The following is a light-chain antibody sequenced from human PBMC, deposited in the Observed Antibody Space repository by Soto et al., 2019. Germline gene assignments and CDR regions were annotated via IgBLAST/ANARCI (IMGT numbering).Light chain of an antibody. CDR2: DAS. V-gene: IGKV1-33*01. J-gene: IGKJ1*01. CDR1: QDISNY. CDR3: QQYDSLPWT. Sequence: DVQMTQSPSSLSASVRDRVTITCQASQDISNYLNWYQQKPGKAPKLLIYDASNLETGVPSRFSGSRSGTDFTFTISSLQPEDIATYYCQQYDSLPWTFGQGTKVDIQ.